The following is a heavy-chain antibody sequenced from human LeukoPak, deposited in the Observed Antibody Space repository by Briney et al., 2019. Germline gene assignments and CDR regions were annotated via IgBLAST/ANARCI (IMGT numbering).Heavy chain of an antibody. Sequence: GGSLRLSCAASGFTFSSYSMNWVRQAPGKGLEWVSSISSSSSYIYYADSVKGRFTISRDNSKNTLYLQMNSLRAEDTAVYYCANLDILTGYPRHGYWGQGTLVTVSS. J-gene: IGHJ4*02. V-gene: IGHV3-21*04. D-gene: IGHD3-9*01. CDR2: ISSSSSYI. CDR3: ANLDILTGYPRHGY. CDR1: GFTFSSYS.